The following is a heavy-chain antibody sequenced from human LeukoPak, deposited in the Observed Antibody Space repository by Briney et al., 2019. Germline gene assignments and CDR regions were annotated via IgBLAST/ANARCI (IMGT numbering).Heavy chain of an antibody. Sequence: GGSLRLSCAASGFTFSSYSMNWVRQAPGKGLEWVSYISSSNSTIYYADSVKGRFTISRDNSKNTLYLQMNSLRAEDTAVYYCAKFITYYYDSSGYYGFDYWGQGTLVTVSS. CDR3: AKFITYYYDSSGYYGFDY. J-gene: IGHJ4*02. CDR2: ISSSNSTI. CDR1: GFTFSSYS. V-gene: IGHV3-48*01. D-gene: IGHD3-22*01.